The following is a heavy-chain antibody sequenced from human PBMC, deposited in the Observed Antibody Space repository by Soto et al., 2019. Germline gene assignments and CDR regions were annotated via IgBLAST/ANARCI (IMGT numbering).Heavy chain of an antibody. D-gene: IGHD2-2*01. Sequence: PGESLKISCQGSGHTFSGKWIAWVRQKPGKGLEWMGIIDPSDSDTRYSPSFQGQVTISVDKSISTAYLQWISLKAPDTALYYCARGGTSPLEWFDPWGQGTLVTVSS. CDR2: IDPSDSDT. J-gene: IGHJ5*02. CDR1: GHTFSGKW. V-gene: IGHV5-51*01. CDR3: ARGGTSPLEWFDP.